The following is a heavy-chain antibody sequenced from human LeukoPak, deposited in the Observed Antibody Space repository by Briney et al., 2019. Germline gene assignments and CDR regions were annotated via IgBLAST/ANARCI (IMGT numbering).Heavy chain of an antibody. D-gene: IGHD5-12*01. J-gene: IGHJ4*02. CDR3: ASRYSGYGRSPANEFDY. CDR2: TIPILGIA. CDR1: GGTFSSYT. V-gene: IGHV1-69*02. Sequence: SVKVSCKASGGTFSSYTISWVRQAPGQGLEWMGRTIPILGIANYAQKFQGRVTITADKSTSTAYMELSSLRSEDTAVYYCASRYSGYGRSPANEFDYWGQGTLVTVSS.